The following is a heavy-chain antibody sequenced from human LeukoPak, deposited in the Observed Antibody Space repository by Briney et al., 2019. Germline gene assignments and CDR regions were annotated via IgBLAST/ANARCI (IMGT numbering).Heavy chain of an antibody. V-gene: IGHV1-18*01. D-gene: IGHD4-17*01. Sequence: ASVKVSCKASGYTFNCYGISWVRQAPGQGLEWMGWISAYNGVTSYAQKVQGRVTMTTDTSTGTAYLDLRSLTSDDTAVYYCVRTQDGDYGDFLGYLDPWGQGTLVTVSS. CDR3: VRTQDGDYGDFLGYLDP. CDR1: GYTFNCYG. J-gene: IGHJ5*02. CDR2: ISAYNGVT.